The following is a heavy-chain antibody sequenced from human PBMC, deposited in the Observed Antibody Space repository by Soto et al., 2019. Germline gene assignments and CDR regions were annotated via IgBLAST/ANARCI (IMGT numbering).Heavy chain of an antibody. CDR2: ISGGGDGT. D-gene: IGHD2-8*01. CDR1: GFTFYNYA. V-gene: IGHV3-23*01. CDR3: AKKGLGSLATYCTTGDCHYAFDV. J-gene: IGHJ3*01. Sequence: EVQLLESGGGLVRPGGSLRLSCAASGFTFYNYAMNWVRQAPGKGLDWVSTISGGGDGTYYAASVKGRFTISRDNSRNTVYLQMNSLRAEDTAVYYCAKKGLGSLATYCTTGDCHYAFDVWGQGTLVTVSS.